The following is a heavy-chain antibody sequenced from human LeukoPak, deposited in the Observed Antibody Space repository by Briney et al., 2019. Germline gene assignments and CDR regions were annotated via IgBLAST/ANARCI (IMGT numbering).Heavy chain of an antibody. V-gene: IGHV4-61*01. J-gene: IGHJ6*03. CDR3: ARDTRSSDYYYYYMDV. Sequence: SETLSLTCTVSGGSFSSSSYSWSWIRQPPGKGLEWIGYIYYSGSTNYNPSLKSRVTISVDTSKNQFSLKLSSVTAADTAVYYCARDTRSSDYYYYYMDVWGKGTTVTVSS. CDR2: IYYSGST. D-gene: IGHD6-6*01. CDR1: GGSFSSSSYS.